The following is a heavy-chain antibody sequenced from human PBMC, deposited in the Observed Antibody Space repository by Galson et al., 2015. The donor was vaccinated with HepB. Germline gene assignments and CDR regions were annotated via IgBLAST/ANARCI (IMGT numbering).Heavy chain of an antibody. V-gene: IGHV5-51*01. CDR3: ARRKEMTTIIDH. CDR2: IYPGDSDS. CDR1: GYSFTNNW. D-gene: IGHD5-24*01. Sequence: QSGAEVKKPGESLKISCKGSGYSFTNNWIGWVRQMSGKGLEWMGIIYPGDSDSIYSPSFQGQVTISVDKSISTAFLQWSSLKASDTAMYYCARRKEMTTIIDHWGQGALVTVSS. J-gene: IGHJ4*02.